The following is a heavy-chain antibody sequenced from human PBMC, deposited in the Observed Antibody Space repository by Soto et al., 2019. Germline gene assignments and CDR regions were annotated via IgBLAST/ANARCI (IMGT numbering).Heavy chain of an antibody. CDR2: FDPEDGET. CDR3: AVRPYYYDSSGPYYFDY. Sequence: SVKVSCKVSGYTLTELSMHWVRQAPGKGLEWMGGFDPEDGETIYAQKFQGRVTMTEDTSTDTAYMELSSLRSEDTAVYYCAVRPYYYDSSGPYYFDYWGQGTLGTVSS. V-gene: IGHV1-24*01. J-gene: IGHJ4*02. D-gene: IGHD3-22*01. CDR1: GYTLTELS.